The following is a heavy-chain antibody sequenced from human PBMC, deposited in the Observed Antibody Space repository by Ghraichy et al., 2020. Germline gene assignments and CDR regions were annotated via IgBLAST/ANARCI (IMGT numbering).Heavy chain of an antibody. CDR2: IYYSGST. J-gene: IGHJ4*02. CDR1: GGSISTSTYY. CDR3: ARRRIVTTIDY. Sequence: ESLNISCTVSGGSISTSTYYWGWIRQPPGKGLEWIGSIYYSGSTYYNPSLKSRVTISVDTSKNQFSLKLNAVTAADTAVYYCARRRIVTTIDYWGQGTLVTVSS. D-gene: IGHD5-12*01. V-gene: IGHV4-39*01.